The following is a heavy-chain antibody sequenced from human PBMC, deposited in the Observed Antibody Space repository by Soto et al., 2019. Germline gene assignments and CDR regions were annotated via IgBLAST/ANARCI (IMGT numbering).Heavy chain of an antibody. J-gene: IGHJ4*02. CDR1: GYIFSSNA. V-gene: IGHV3-23*01. CDR2: ISGNGGST. CDR3: AKWSSSGWYSLGFFDY. Sequence: GGSLRLSCAASGYIFSSNAMSWVRQAPGKGLEWVSTISGNGGSTYYADSRKGRFTISRDSSKNTLYLQMNSLRADDTAVYYCAKWSSSGWYSLGFFDYWGQGTLVTVSS. D-gene: IGHD6-19*01.